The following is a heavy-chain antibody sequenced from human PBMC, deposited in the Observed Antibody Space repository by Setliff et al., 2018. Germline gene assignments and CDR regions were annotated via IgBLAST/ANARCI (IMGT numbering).Heavy chain of an antibody. CDR1: GGSITSSSYY. J-gene: IGHJ4*02. V-gene: IGHV4-39*07. Sequence: SETLSLTCTVSGGSITSSSYYWGWVRQPPGKGLEWIGTIFWSGTTYYNPSLSSRGTISVDTSRDQFSLKLSSVTAADTAVYYCAREERYYNFWSGYFDYWGQGTLVTVS. CDR3: AREERYYNFWSGYFDY. CDR2: IFWSGTT. D-gene: IGHD3-3*01.